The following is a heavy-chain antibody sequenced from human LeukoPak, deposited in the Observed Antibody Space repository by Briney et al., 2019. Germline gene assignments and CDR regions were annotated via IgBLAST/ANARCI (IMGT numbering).Heavy chain of an antibody. CDR2: TYYRSKWYN. D-gene: IGHD5-24*01. CDR3: ARARDGYGYYYYGMDV. V-gene: IGHV6-1*01. CDR1: GDSVSSNSAG. J-gene: IGHJ6*02. Sequence: SQTLSLTCAISGDSVSSNSAGWNWIGQSPSRGLEWLGRTYYRSKWYNEYAVSVKSRITINPDTSKNQFSLQLNSVTPEDTAVYYCARARDGYGYYYYGMDVWGQGTTVTVSS.